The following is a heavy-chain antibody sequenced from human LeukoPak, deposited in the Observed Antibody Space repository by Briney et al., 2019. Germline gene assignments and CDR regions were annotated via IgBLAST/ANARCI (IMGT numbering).Heavy chain of an antibody. CDR3: AREIGGFMITFGGAIPHTFDY. Sequence: PSQTLSLTCTVSGGSISSGSDYWSWIRQPAGKGLEWIGRIYTSGSTNYNPSLKSRVTISVDTSKNQFSLKLSSVTAADTAVYYCAREIGGFMITFGGAIPHTFDYWGQGTLVTVSS. D-gene: IGHD3-16*01. CDR2: IYTSGST. J-gene: IGHJ4*02. V-gene: IGHV4-61*02. CDR1: GGSISSGSDY.